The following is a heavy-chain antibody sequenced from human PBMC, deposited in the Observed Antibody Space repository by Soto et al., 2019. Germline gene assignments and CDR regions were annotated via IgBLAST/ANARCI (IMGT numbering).Heavy chain of an antibody. CDR3: AREPVPDHVYYGLDV. CDR2: IYYSGST. V-gene: IGHV4-30-4*01. J-gene: IGHJ6*02. CDR1: GGSISNGDYY. Sequence: NPSETLSLTCTISGGSISNGDYYWNWIRQSPGKGLEWIGYIYYSGSTYYNPSLKSRVTMFVDTSNNRFSLKLTSVTVADTAVYYCAREPVPDHVYYGLDVWGQGTTVTVSS. D-gene: IGHD2-8*01.